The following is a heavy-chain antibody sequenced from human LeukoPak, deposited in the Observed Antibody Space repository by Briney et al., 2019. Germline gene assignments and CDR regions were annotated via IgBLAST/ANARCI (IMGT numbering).Heavy chain of an antibody. J-gene: IGHJ6*02. D-gene: IGHD1-26*01. CDR2: IYSGGST. CDR1: GFTFSSYS. Sequence: PGGSLRLSCAASGFTFSSYSMNWVRQAPGKGLEWVSVIYSGGSTYYAESVKGRFTISRDNSKNTLYLQMNSLRAEDTAVYYCAREKESGTYPYYYHYGMDVWGQGTTVAVSS. V-gene: IGHV3-66*01. CDR3: AREKESGTYPYYYHYGMDV.